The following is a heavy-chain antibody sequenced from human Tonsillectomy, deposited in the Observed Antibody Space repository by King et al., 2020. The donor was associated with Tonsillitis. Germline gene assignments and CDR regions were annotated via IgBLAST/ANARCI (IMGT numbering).Heavy chain of an antibody. D-gene: IGHD5-18*01. CDR2: IHPNSGDT. CDR3: AYSDTVTTPGYNWFDP. V-gene: IGHV1-2*02. J-gene: IGHJ5*02. Sequence: QEQLVQSGAEVRKPGASVKVSCKASGYTFTGYYIHWVRQAPGQGLEWMGWIHPNSGDTNFAQKFQARVTMTRDMSISTAYMELSRLRSDDTAVYYCAYSDTVTTPGYNWFDPWGQGTLVTVSS. CDR1: GYTFTGYY.